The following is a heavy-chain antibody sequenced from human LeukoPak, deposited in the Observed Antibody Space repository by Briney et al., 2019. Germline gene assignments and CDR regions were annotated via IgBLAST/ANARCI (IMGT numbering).Heavy chain of an antibody. V-gene: IGHV3-30*18. CDR2: ISDDGSNK. Sequence: SGRSLRLSCAASGFTFSSYGMHWVRQAPGKGLEWVAVISDDGSNKYNVDSVKGRFTISRDNSKNTLYLQMNSLRAEDTAVYYCANSPTYCSSTSCYINYWGQGTLVTVSS. J-gene: IGHJ4*02. CDR1: GFTFSSYG. CDR3: ANSPTYCSSTSCYINY. D-gene: IGHD2-2*02.